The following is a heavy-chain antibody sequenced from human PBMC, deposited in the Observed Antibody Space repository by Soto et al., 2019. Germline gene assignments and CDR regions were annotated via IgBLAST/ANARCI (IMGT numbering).Heavy chain of an antibody. CDR1: GFTVSSHY. CDR3: ARVSTVTRDAFDI. J-gene: IGHJ3*02. CDR2: IYSGGST. D-gene: IGHD4-17*01. Sequence: EVQLVESGGGLIQPGGSLRLSCAASGFTVSSHYMSWVRQAPGKGLEWVSVIYSGGSTYYADSVKGRFTISRDNSKNTLDLQMNSLRPEDTAVYYCARVSTVTRDAFDIWGQGTMVTVSS. V-gene: IGHV3-53*01.